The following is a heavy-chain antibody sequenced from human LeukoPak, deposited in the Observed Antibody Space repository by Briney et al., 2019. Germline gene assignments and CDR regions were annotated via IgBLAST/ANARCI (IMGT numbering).Heavy chain of an antibody. J-gene: IGHJ4*02. Sequence: GASVKVSCKVSGYTLTELSMHWVRQAPGKGLEWMGGFDPEDGETFYAHKFQGRVTMTEDTSTDTAYMELSSLRSEDTAVYYCATDYYYDSSGSYYTVDYWGREPWSPSPQ. CDR1: GYTLTELS. V-gene: IGHV1-24*01. CDR2: FDPEDGET. D-gene: IGHD3-22*01. CDR3: ATDYYYDSSGSYYTVDY.